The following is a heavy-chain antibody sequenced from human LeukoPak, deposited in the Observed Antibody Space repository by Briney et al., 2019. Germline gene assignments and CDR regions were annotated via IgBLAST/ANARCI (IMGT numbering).Heavy chain of an antibody. D-gene: IGHD3-10*01. CDR3: ARGRGGTIDRGYLDY. V-gene: IGHV1-8*01. Sequence: ASVKVSFKASGYTFINYDIMWVRQAIGQGLEWMEWMNSKSGNTGYAQKFQGRVTMTRDTSISTAYMELNSLRSEDTAVYYCARGRGGTIDRGYLDYWGQGTLVAVSS. J-gene: IGHJ4*02. CDR1: GYTFINYD. CDR2: MNSKSGNT.